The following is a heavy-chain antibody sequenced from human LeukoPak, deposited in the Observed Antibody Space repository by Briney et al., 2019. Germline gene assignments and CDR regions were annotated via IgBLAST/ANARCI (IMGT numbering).Heavy chain of an antibody. Sequence: GGFLRLSCSASGFTFSYYIMHWVRQAPGKGLETVSAITGNGDIPYYGDSVKGRFTISRDNSKNTLYLQMSSLRTEDTAMYYCARRDDNSAYDYWGQGTLVTVSS. CDR2: ITGNGDIP. J-gene: IGHJ4*02. D-gene: IGHD5-24*01. CDR1: GFTFSYYI. V-gene: IGHV3-64D*09. CDR3: ARRDDNSAYDY.